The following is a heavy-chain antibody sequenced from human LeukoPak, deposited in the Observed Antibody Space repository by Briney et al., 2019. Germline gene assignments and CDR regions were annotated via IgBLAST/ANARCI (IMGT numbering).Heavy chain of an antibody. CDR2: LSGSGGGA. CDR3: AKGRYESSGFNWAA. CDR1: GFTFSNYA. J-gene: IGHJ4*02. D-gene: IGHD3-22*01. Sequence: GGSLRISCAASGFTFSNYAMTWVRQAPGKGLEWVSALSGSGGGAYYADSVKGRFTISRDNSKNTLYLQMNSLRAEDTVVYYCAKGRYESSGFNWAAWGQGTLVTVSS. V-gene: IGHV3-23*01.